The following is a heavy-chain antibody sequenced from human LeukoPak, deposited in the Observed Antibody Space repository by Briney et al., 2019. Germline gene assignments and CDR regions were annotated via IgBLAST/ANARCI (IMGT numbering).Heavy chain of an antibody. V-gene: IGHV3-30*03. CDR3: ARDRAWNYFDS. Sequence: PGGSLRLSGARSGFTFSRHGMHWVRQAPGKGLEWVAVISNDGSRKYYAHSVEGRFTISRDNSKNTLYLQMDNLRAGDTAVYYCARDRAWNYFDSWGQGTLVTVSS. J-gene: IGHJ4*02. CDR1: GFTFSRHG. CDR2: ISNDGSRK. D-gene: IGHD3-3*01.